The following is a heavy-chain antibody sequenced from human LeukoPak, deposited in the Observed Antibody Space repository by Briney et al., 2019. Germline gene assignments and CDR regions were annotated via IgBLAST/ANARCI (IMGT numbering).Heavy chain of an antibody. V-gene: IGHV4-39*07. CDR2: IYYNGKS. CDR1: RCSINDNNFY. J-gene: IGHJ4*02. D-gene: IGHD3-3*01. CDR3: ASDSFGVVRDF. Sequence: SYTVSLTCTVSRCSINDNNFYLLWTRQPPHKELAWIESIYYNGKSLSIPSLKSRVTSSVDASKNQISLRLSSVAAAGTAVYYCASDSFGVVRDFWGRGILVTVS.